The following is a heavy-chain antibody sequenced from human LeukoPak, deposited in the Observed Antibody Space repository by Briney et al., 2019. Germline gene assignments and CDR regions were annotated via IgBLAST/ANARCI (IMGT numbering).Heavy chain of an antibody. D-gene: IGHD3-16*02. CDR1: GFPFNSFA. V-gene: IGHV3-23*01. CDR3: AKSLGVGGYTRYKGFDQ. CDR2: ISNSDGSS. J-gene: IGHJ4*02. Sequence: SGGSLRLSCAASGFPFNSFAMNWVRQAPGKGLEWVSSISNSDGSSHYADFVKGRFTISRDNSKNTLHLQMNSLRAEDTAVYYCAKSLGVGGYTRYKGFDQWGQGTLVTVSS.